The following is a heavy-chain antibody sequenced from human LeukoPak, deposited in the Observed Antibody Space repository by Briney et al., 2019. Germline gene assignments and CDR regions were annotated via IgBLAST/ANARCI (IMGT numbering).Heavy chain of an antibody. Sequence: GGSLRLSCAASGFTFSSYSMNWVRQAPGKGLDWVSYISTSSSTIYYADSVKGRFTISRDNAKNSLYLQMNSLRAEDTAVYYCARDYKVEGCHYYCGMDVWGQGTTVTVSS. J-gene: IGHJ6*02. V-gene: IGHV3-48*01. D-gene: IGHD5-24*01. CDR3: ARDYKVEGCHYYCGMDV. CDR1: GFTFSSYS. CDR2: ISTSSSTI.